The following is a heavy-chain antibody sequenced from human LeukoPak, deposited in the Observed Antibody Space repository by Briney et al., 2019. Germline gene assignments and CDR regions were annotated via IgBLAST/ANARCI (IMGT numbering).Heavy chain of an antibody. CDR3: VRLRYTYGKTFDY. CDR2: INQEGSEK. Sequence: PGGSLRLSCAASGFTFRAYWMSWVRQAPGKGLEWVANINQEGSEKDHVDSVKGRFTISRDNAKNSLYLQMNTLRAEDTAVYFCVRLRYTYGKTFDYWGQGALVTVSS. D-gene: IGHD5-18*01. V-gene: IGHV3-7*01. CDR1: GFTFRAYW. J-gene: IGHJ4*02.